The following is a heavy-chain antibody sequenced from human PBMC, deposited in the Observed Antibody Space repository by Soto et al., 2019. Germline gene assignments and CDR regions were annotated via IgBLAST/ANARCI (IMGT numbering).Heavy chain of an antibody. D-gene: IGHD3-3*01. J-gene: IGHJ6*02. CDR2: ISAYNGNT. V-gene: IGHV1-18*01. CDR3: ARDKDLTIFGVVIIPDYGMDV. CDR1: GYTFTSYG. Sequence: QVQLVQSGAEVKKPGASVKVSCKASGYTFTSYGISWVRQAPGQGLEWMGWISAYNGNTNYAQKLQGRVTMTTDTTTCTAYMEPRSVRSDDPAVYYCARDKDLTIFGVVIIPDYGMDVWGQGTTVTVSS.